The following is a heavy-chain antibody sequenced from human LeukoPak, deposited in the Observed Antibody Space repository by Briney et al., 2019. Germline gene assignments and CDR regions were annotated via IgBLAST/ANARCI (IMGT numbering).Heavy chain of an antibody. V-gene: IGHV4-34*01. D-gene: IGHD3-22*01. CDR2: INHIGST. CDR3: ARRIYYDSSGYLDY. Sequence: SETLSLTCAVYGGSFSSYYWSWIRQPPGKGLEWIGKINHIGSTNYSPSLKSRVTISVDISKNQFSLKLSSVTAADTAVYYCARRIYYDSSGYLDYWGQGSLVTVSS. CDR1: GGSFSSYY. J-gene: IGHJ4*02.